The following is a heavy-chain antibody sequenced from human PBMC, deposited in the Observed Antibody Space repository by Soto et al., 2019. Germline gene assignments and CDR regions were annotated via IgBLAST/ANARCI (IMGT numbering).Heavy chain of an antibody. CDR1: GVTFSSYA. J-gene: IGHJ4*02. D-gene: IGHD5-18*01. CDR2: IIPIFGTA. Sequence: SVKFSCKSSGVTFSSYAISWVRQAPGQGLEWMGGIIPIFGTANYAQKFQGRVTITADESTSTAYMELSSLRSEDTAVYYCASSAGRQLCAHFDYWGQGTLVTLSS. CDR3: ASSAGRQLCAHFDY. V-gene: IGHV1-69*13.